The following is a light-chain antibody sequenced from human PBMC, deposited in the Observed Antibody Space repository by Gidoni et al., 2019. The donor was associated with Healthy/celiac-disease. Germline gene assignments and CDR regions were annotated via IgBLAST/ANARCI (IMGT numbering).Light chain of an antibody. CDR2: GAS. J-gene: IGKJ2*01. V-gene: IGKV3-15*01. Sequence: ELVMPQSPATLSVSPGERATLSCTASQSVSSNLAWYQQKPGQAPRLLIYGASTRATGIPARLRGSGSGTEFTLTISSMQSEDVAVDYCQQYNNWPTYTFGQGTKLEIK. CDR1: QSVSSN. CDR3: QQYNNWPTYT.